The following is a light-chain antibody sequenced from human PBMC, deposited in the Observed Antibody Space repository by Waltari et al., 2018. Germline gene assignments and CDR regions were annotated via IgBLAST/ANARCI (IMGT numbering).Light chain of an antibody. CDR3: QQYHSYPPT. CDR1: RDISNF. J-gene: IGKJ3*01. Sequence: DIQMTQSPSSLSASVGDRVTLTCRASRDISNFLGWFQQKPGKAPKSLIYGASRWQSGVPSKFSGSGSGTDFTLTITSLQPEDFATYYCQQYHSYPPTFGPGTKVDVK. V-gene: IGKV1-16*02. CDR2: GAS.